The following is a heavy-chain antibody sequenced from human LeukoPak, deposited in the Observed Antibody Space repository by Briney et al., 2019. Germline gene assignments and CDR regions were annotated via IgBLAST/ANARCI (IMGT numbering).Heavy chain of an antibody. D-gene: IGHD5-18*01. J-gene: IGHJ4*02. CDR1: GFTFSSYW. Sequence: GGSLRLSCAASGFTFSSYWMSWVRQAPGKGLEWVANIKQDGSEKYYVDSVKGRFTISRDNAKNSLYLQMNSLGAEDTAVYYCAREGVDTAMVDWDYWGQGTLVTVSS. V-gene: IGHV3-7*01. CDR3: AREGVDTAMVDWDY. CDR2: IKQDGSEK.